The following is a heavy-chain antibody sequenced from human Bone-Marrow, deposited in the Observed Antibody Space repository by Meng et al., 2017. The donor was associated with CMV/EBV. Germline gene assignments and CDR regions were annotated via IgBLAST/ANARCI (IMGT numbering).Heavy chain of an antibody. CDR1: GGTFSSYA. CDR2: IIPIFGTA. V-gene: IGHV1-69*05. CDR3: ARVLPTDCSSTSCYLGWFDP. Sequence: SVKVSCKASGGTFSSYAISWVRQAPGQGLEWMGGIIPIFGTANYAQKFQGRVTITTDESTSTAYMELSSLRSGDTAVYYCARVLPTDCSSTSCYLGWFDPWGQGTLVTVSS. J-gene: IGHJ5*02. D-gene: IGHD2-2*01.